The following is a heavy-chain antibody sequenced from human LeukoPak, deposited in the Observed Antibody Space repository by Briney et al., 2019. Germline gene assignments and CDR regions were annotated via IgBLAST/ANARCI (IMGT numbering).Heavy chain of an antibody. CDR2: IKHIGST. CDR1: GGFFSGYY. D-gene: IGHD6-19*01. J-gene: IGHJ4*02. Sequence: SETLSLTCAVYGGFFSGYYWSSIRQPPRKGLEWIGEIKHIGSTNYNPSLKSRVTISVDTYKHQFSLKLSCVTAADTAVYYCASIAVAVTRRSYRDYWGQGTLVTVSS. CDR3: ASIAVAVTRRSYRDY. V-gene: IGHV4-34*01.